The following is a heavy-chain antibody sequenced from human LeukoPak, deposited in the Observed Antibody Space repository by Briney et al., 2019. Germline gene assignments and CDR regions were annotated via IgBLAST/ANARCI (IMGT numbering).Heavy chain of an antibody. J-gene: IGHJ4*02. Sequence: PGGSLRLSCAASGFTFSGSAMHWVRQASGKGLEWVGRIRSKANSYATAYAASVKGRFTISRDNAKNSLYLQMNSLRAEDTAVYYCARGDYDFWSGPDLPVPAHDYWGQGTLVTVSS. D-gene: IGHD3-3*01. CDR2: IRSKANSYAT. CDR1: GFTFSGSA. V-gene: IGHV3-73*01. CDR3: ARGDYDFWSGPDLPVPAHDY.